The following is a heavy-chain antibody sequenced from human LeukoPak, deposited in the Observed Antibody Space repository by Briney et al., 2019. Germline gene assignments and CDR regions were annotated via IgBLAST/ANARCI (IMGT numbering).Heavy chain of an antibody. J-gene: IGHJ5*02. D-gene: IGHD5-18*01. CDR3: ARGPTRGYSYGPATYNWFDP. Sequence: SVKDSCKASGGTFSSYAISWVRQAPGQRLEWMGGIIPIFGTANYAQKLQGRATITADESTNTAYMELISIRSEDTAVYYCARGPTRGYSYGPATYNWFDPWGQGTLVTVSS. CDR2: IIPIFGTA. V-gene: IGHV1-69*13. CDR1: GGTFSSYA.